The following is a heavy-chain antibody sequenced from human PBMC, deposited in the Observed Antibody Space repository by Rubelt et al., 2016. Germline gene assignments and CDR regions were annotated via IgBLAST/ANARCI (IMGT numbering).Heavy chain of an antibody. CDR2: FNHSGSN. D-gene: IGHD2-2*01. CDR3: ATPRYCSSTSCYRERHAFDI. CDR1: GGSFSGYY. V-gene: IGHV4-34*01. Sequence: QVQLQQWGAGLLKPSETLTLTCAVYGGSFSGYYWCWIRQPLGKGLEWIGEFNHSGSNNYTPYLKSRVTISGGTSQNQFSRKLSSLTAADTAVYDCATPRYCSSTSCYRERHAFDIWGQGTMVTVSS. J-gene: IGHJ3*02.